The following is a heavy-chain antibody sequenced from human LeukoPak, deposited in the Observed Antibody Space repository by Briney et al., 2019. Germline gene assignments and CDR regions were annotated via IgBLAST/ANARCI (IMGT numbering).Heavy chain of an antibody. Sequence: PSETLSLTCSVSGYSISRGYYWGWVRQPPGKGLGGFGSISHRGRAYYNPSLKSRVTISLDTSKNQFSLKLSSVTAADTAVYYCARESPSDLGGSNDFDSWGQGTLVTVSS. D-gene: IGHD3-16*01. CDR2: ISHRGRA. J-gene: IGHJ4*02. CDR3: ARESPSDLGGSNDFDS. V-gene: IGHV4-38-2*02. CDR1: GYSISRGYY.